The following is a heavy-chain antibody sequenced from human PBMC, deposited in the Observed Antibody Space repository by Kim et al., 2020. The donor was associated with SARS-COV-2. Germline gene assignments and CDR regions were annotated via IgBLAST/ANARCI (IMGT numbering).Heavy chain of an antibody. D-gene: IGHD3-9*01. V-gene: IGHV1-69*04. J-gene: IGHJ4*02. Sequence: SVKVSCKASGGTFSSYAISWVRQAPGQGLEWMGRIIPILGIANYAQKFQGRVTITADKSTSTAYMELSSLRSEDRAVYYCARGKGKRYFDWNQYYFDYWGQGTLVTVSS. CDR2: IIPILGIA. CDR1: GGTFSSYA. CDR3: ARGKGKRYFDWNQYYFDY.